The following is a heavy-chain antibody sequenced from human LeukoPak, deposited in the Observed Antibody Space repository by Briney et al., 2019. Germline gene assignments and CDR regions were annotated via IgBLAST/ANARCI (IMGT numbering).Heavy chain of an antibody. CDR1: GGSISSGDYY. V-gene: IGHV4-30-4*01. Sequence: SQTLSLTCTVSGGSISSGDYYWSWIRQPPGTGLEWIGYIYYSGSTYYNPSLKSRVTISVDTSKNQFSLKLSSVTAADTAVYYCARRGILQSQIRAFDIWGQGTMVTVSS. CDR3: ARRGILQSQIRAFDI. D-gene: IGHD1-14*01. J-gene: IGHJ3*02. CDR2: IYYSGST.